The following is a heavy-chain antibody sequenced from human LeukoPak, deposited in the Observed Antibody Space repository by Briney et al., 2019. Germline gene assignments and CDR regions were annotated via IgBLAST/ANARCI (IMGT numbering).Heavy chain of an antibody. J-gene: IGHJ4*02. Sequence: SETLSLTCAVYGGSFSGYCWSWIRQSPGKGLEWIGEINHSGSTNYNPSLKSRVTISVDTSKNQFSLKLSSVTAADTAVYYCARGGRWLQFYYWGQGTLVTVSS. CDR1: GGSFSGYC. CDR3: ARGGRWLQFYY. CDR2: INHSGST. V-gene: IGHV4-34*01. D-gene: IGHD5-12*01.